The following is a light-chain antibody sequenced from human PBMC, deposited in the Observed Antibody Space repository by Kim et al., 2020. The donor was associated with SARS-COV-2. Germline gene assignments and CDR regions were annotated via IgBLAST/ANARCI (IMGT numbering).Light chain of an antibody. CDR3: QQYNNWPPIT. CDR1: QSVSSN. CDR2: GAS. Sequence: PGERATPSCSASQSVSSNLAWYQQKPGQAPRLLIYGASTRATGIPARFSGSGSGTEFTLTISSLQSEDFAVYYCQQYNNWPPITFGQGTRLEIK. J-gene: IGKJ5*01. V-gene: IGKV3-15*01.